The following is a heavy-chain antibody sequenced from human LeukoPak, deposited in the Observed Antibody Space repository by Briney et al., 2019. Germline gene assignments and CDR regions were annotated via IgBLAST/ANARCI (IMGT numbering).Heavy chain of an antibody. CDR1: GFTFSSYA. J-gene: IGHJ6*02. CDR2: ISYDGSNK. CDR3: ARAGTTIFGVVIMYYYYGMDV. V-gene: IGHV3-30-3*01. D-gene: IGHD3-3*01. Sequence: GGSLRLSCAASGFTFSSYAMHWVRQAPGKGLEWVAVISYDGSNKYYADSVKGRFTISRDNSKNTLYLQMNSLRAEDTVVYYCARAGTTIFGVVIMYYYYGMDVWGQGTTVTVSS.